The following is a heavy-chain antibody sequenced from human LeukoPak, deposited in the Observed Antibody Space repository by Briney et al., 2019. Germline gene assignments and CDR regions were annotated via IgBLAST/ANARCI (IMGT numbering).Heavy chain of an antibody. Sequence: GGSLRLSCAASGFTFSSYSMNWVRQAPGKGLEWVSYISSSSSTIYYADSVKGRFTISRDNSKNTLYLQMNSLRAEDTAVYYCAKDRYYGSGSYLLDYWGQGTLATVSS. V-gene: IGHV3-48*01. J-gene: IGHJ4*02. CDR3: AKDRYYGSGSYLLDY. D-gene: IGHD3-10*01. CDR2: ISSSSSTI. CDR1: GFTFSSYS.